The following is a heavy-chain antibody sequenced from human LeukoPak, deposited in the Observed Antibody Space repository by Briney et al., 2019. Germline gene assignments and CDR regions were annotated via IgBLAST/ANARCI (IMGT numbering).Heavy chain of an antibody. J-gene: IGHJ4*02. D-gene: IGHD3-22*01. V-gene: IGHV3-9*01. Sequence: GGSLRLSCAASGFTFDDYAMHWVRQAPGKGLEWVSGISWNSGSISYADSVKGRFTISRDNAKNSLYLQMNSLRAEDTALYYCAKDKRGYYFSSFDYWGQGTLVTVSS. CDR1: GFTFDDYA. CDR2: ISWNSGSI. CDR3: AKDKRGYYFSSFDY.